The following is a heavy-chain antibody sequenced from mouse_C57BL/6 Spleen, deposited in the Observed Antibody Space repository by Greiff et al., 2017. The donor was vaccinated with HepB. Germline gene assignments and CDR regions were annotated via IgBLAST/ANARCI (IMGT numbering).Heavy chain of an antibody. J-gene: IGHJ1*03. V-gene: IGHV1-72*01. CDR1: GYTFTSYW. D-gene: IGHD1-1*01. CDR2: IDPNSGGT. Sequence: VQLQQPGAEFVKPGASVKLSCKASGYTFTSYWMHWVKQRPGRGLEWIGRIDPNSGGTKYNEKFKSKATMTVDKPSSTAYMQLSSLTSEDSAVYYCARWRGYSSYEDWYFDVWGTGTTVTVSS. CDR3: ARWRGYSSYEDWYFDV.